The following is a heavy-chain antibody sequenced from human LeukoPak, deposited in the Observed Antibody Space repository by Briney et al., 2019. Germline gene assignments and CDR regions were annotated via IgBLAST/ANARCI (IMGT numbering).Heavy chain of an antibody. CDR1: GFTFMSYW. CDR2: VNSDESTI. Sequence: GGSLRLSCATSGFTFMSYWMHWVRQAPGKGLEWVSNVNSDESTIHYADSVKGRFTVSRDNAKNMLYLQMNSLRVEDTAVYYCARDNSGFDFWGQGTLVAVSS. V-gene: IGHV3-74*01. J-gene: IGHJ4*02. D-gene: IGHD6-19*01. CDR3: ARDNSGFDF.